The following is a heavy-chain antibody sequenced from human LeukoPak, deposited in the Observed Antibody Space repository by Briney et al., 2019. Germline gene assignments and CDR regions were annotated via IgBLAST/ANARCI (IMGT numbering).Heavy chain of an antibody. J-gene: IGHJ4*02. D-gene: IGHD2-2*01. V-gene: IGHV1-2*02. CDR2: INPNSGGT. CDR1: GYTFIGYY. Sequence: ASVKVSCKASGYTFIGYYMHWVRQAPGQGLEWMGWINPNSGGTNYAQKFQGRVTMTRDTSISTAYMELSRLRSDDTAVYYCARLSTCSSTSCKVDFDYWGQGTLVTVSS. CDR3: ARLSTCSSTSCKVDFDY.